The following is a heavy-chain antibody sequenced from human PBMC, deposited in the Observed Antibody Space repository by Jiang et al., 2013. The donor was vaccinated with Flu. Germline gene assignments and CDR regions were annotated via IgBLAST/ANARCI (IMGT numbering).Heavy chain of an antibody. CDR3: ATFSRPGSREILYYYYGMDV. CDR1: GYSFTSYW. V-gene: IGHV5-10-1*01. Sequence: GAEVKKPGESLRISCKGSGYSFTSYWISWVRQMPGKGLEWMGRIDPSDSYTNYSPSFQGHVTISADKSISTAYLQWSSLKASDTAMYYCATFSRPGSREILYYYYGMDVWGQGTTVTVSS. CDR2: IDPSDSYT. J-gene: IGHJ6*02. D-gene: IGHD3-10*01.